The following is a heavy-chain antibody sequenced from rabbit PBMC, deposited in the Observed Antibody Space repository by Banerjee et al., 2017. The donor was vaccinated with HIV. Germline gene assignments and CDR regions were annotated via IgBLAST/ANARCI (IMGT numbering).Heavy chain of an antibody. Sequence: HLKESGGGLVQPGGSLKLSCTASGFTLSSYYMNWVRQAPGKGLEWIGYIDPVFGITYYASWVNGRFSISRENAQNTVFLQMTSLTAADTATYFCARDGAGGSYFALWGQGTLVTVS. CDR3: ARDGAGGSYFAL. D-gene: IGHD8-1*01. CDR1: GFTLSSYY. CDR2: IDPVFGIT. J-gene: IGHJ4*01. V-gene: IGHV1S7*01.